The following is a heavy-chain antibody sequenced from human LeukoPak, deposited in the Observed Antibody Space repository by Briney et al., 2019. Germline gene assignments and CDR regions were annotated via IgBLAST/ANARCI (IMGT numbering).Heavy chain of an antibody. V-gene: IGHV4-59*01. CDR2: LYYSGST. CDR3: ARDAKLLGAFDL. CDR1: GGSISSYY. J-gene: IGHJ3*01. Sequence: SETLSLTCTVSGGSISSYYWSWIRQPPGEKPEWIGYLYYSGSTNYNPSLGSRVTISADSSKNQFSLKLTSVTAADTAVYYCARDAKLLGAFDLWGPGTMVTVSS.